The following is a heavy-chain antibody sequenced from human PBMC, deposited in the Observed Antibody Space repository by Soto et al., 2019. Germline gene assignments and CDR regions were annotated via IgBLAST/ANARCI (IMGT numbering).Heavy chain of an antibody. CDR1: GFTSGNYW. CDR2: MNSDGSTT. Sequence: GGSLRLSCAASGFTSGNYWMHWVRQAPGKGLEWVSRMNSDGSTTNYADSVKGRFTVSRDNAKNTLYLQMNSLRADDTAVYYCATAEVDYWGPGTQVTVSS. J-gene: IGHJ4*02. V-gene: IGHV3-74*01. CDR3: ATAEVDY.